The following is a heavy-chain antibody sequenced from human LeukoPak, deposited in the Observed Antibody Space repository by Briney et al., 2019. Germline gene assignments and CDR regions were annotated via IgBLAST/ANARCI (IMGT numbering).Heavy chain of an antibody. V-gene: IGHV1-46*01. D-gene: IGHD2-2*01. Sequence: ASVKVSCKASGYTFTSYYMHWVRQAPGQGLEWMGIINPSGGSTSYAQKFQGRVTMTRDTSTSTVYMELSSLRSEDTAVYYCARDLPSIVVVPAAIKARFDPWGQGTLVTVSS. CDR3: ARDLPSIVVVPAAIKARFDP. J-gene: IGHJ5*02. CDR2: INPSGGST. CDR1: GYTFTSYY.